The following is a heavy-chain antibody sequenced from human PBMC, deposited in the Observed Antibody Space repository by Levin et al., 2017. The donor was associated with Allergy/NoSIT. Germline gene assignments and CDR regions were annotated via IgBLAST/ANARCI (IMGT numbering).Heavy chain of an antibody. D-gene: IGHD6-13*01. J-gene: IGHJ4*02. CDR3: AREPIGAAGNFDY. CDR2: ISSNTSPI. CDR1: GFTFSSYS. Sequence: GGSLRLSCAASGFTFSSYSMNWVRQAPGRGLEWVSYISSNTSPIYYADSVRGRFTLSRDNAKNSLYLQMNSLRAEDTAVYYCAREPIGAAGNFDYWGQGTLVTVSS. V-gene: IGHV3-48*01.